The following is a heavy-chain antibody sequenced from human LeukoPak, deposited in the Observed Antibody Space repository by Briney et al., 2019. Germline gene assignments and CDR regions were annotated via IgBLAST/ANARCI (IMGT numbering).Heavy chain of an antibody. D-gene: IGHD3-22*01. CDR2: INPNSGGT. V-gene: IGHV1-2*06. CDR1: GYTFTGYY. Sequence: ASVKVSCKASGYTFTGYYIHWVRQAPGQGLEWMGRINPNSGGTNYAQKFQGRVTMTRDTSISTAYMELSRLRSDDTAVYYCARDYYDSSGYYGYWGQGTLVTVSS. J-gene: IGHJ4*02. CDR3: ARDYYDSSGYYGY.